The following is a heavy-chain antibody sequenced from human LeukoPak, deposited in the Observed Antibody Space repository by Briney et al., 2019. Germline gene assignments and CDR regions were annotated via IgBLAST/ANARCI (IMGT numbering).Heavy chain of an antibody. CDR3: AKEYRTTTTIWGYFDY. CDR2: ISGSGCST. J-gene: IGHJ4*02. D-gene: IGHD3-16*01. Sequence: GGSLRLSCAASGFIFSSYAMSWVRQAPGKGLEWVSAISGSGCSTYYADSVKGRFTISRDNSKNTLYLQMNSLRAEDTAVDYCAKEYRTTTTIWGYFDYWGQGTLVTVSS. CDR1: GFIFSSYA. V-gene: IGHV3-23*01.